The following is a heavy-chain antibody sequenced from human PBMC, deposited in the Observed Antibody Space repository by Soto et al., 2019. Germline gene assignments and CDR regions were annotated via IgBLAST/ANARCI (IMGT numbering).Heavy chain of an antibody. J-gene: IGHJ5*02. CDR3: GSVRPSGYVLS. CDR1: GGSLSSYY. V-gene: IGHV4-59*01. Sequence: QVQLQESGPGLVKPSETLSLTRTVSGGSLSSYYWTWIRQSPGKGLEWIGYVYFSGNTNYNPSLKSRVTISIDTSKNQFSLRLASVTAADTAFYYCGSVRPSGYVLSWGQGTLVTVSS. D-gene: IGHD6-25*01. CDR2: VYFSGNT.